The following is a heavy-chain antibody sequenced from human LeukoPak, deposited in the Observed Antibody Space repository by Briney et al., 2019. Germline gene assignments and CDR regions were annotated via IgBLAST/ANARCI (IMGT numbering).Heavy chain of an antibody. V-gene: IGHV3-48*03. CDR1: GFTFSSYE. Sequence: PGRSLRLSCAASGFTFSSYEMNWVRQAPGKGLEWVSYISSSGSTIYYADSVKGRFTISRDNAKNSLYLQMNSLRAEDTAVYYCAREMATIIPGMAVWGQGTTVTVSS. J-gene: IGHJ6*02. D-gene: IGHD5-24*01. CDR3: AREMATIIPGMAV. CDR2: ISSSGSTI.